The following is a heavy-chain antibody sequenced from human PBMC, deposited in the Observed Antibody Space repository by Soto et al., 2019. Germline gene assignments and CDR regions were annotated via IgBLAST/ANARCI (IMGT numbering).Heavy chain of an antibody. CDR1: AFTFSSYG. D-gene: IGHD2-2*03. CDR3: AKDGYCSSTSCYNFDY. Sequence: QVHLVESGGGVVQPGRSLRLSCAASAFTFSSYGMHWVRQAPGKGLEWVAGISYDGTNKYYADSVKGRFTISRDNSKNTLFLQMNGLRAEDAAVYYCAKDGYCSSTSCYNFDYWGQGTLVTVSS. CDR2: ISYDGTNK. V-gene: IGHV3-30*18. J-gene: IGHJ4*02.